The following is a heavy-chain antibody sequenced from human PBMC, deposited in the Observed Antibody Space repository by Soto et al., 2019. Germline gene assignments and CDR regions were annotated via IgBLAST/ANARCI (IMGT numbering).Heavy chain of an antibody. CDR2: IIPVFGTA. CDR1: GGTFSSYA. CDR3: ARDQGQLVRSTYYYYGMDV. J-gene: IGHJ6*02. V-gene: IGHV1-69*06. D-gene: IGHD6-13*01. Sequence: SVKVSCKASGGTFSSYAISWVRQAPGQGLEWMGGIIPVFGTANYAQKFQGRVTITADKSTSTAYMELSSLRSEDTAVYYCARDQGQLVRSTYYYYGMDVWGQGTTVTVSS.